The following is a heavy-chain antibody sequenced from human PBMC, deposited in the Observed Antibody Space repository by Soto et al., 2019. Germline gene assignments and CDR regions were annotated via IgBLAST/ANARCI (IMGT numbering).Heavy chain of an antibody. Sequence: GGSLRLSCAASGFTFSNYAMSWVRQAPGKGLEWVSTISGSGGWTYYADSVKGRFTIPRDNSKNTLYLQMTNMDPVDTATYYCAHSPHWLCWFDYWGQGTLVTVSS. CDR3: AHSPHWLCWFDY. V-gene: IGHV3-23*01. CDR1: GFTFSNYA. D-gene: IGHD2-21*01. J-gene: IGHJ4*02. CDR2: ISGSGGWT.